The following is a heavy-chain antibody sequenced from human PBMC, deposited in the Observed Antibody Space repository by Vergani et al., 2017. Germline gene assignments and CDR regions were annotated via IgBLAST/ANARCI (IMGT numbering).Heavy chain of an antibody. D-gene: IGHD3-10*01. CDR2: RYHSGST. CDR3: GRVADFYCLGSRLLDL. CDR1: GGSMSGYY. V-gene: IGHV4-59*01. Sequence: QVRLQESGPGLVKPSETLSLTCSVSGGSMSGYYWSWIRQPPGKELEWIGYRYHSGSTNYNPSLETRDTISGDTAKNQFSLKLNSVTAADTAVYYCGRVADFYCLGSRLLDLWGQGILVTVSS. J-gene: IGHJ5*02.